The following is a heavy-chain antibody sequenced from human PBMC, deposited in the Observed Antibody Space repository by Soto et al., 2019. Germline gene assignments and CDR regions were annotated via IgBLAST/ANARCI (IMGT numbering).Heavy chain of an antibody. CDR1: GGTFSSYA. J-gene: IGHJ6*02. CDR2: IIPIFGTA. D-gene: IGHD3-22*01. Sequence: QVQLVQSGAAVKKPGSSVKVSCKASGGTFSSYAISWVRQAPGQGLEWMGGIIPIFGTANYAQKFQGRVTITADESTSTAYMELSRLRSEDTAVYYCARSYDSSGYDYYYYGMDVWGQGTTVTVSS. CDR3: ARSYDSSGYDYYYYGMDV. V-gene: IGHV1-69*01.